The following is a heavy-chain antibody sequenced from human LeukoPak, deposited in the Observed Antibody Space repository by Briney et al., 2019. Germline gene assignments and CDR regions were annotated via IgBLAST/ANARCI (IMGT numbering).Heavy chain of an antibody. CDR1: GGSISSYY. J-gene: IGHJ4*02. CDR3: TRGAGWLIDY. CDR2: FYNSGRS. D-gene: IGHD3-16*01. Sequence: SETLSLTCTVSGGSISSYYWSWIRQPPGKGLEWIGYFYNSGRSTYNPSLKSRVTISADTSKNHFSLKLNSVTTADPAVYYCTRGAGWLIDYWGQGILVTVSS. V-gene: IGHV4-59*01.